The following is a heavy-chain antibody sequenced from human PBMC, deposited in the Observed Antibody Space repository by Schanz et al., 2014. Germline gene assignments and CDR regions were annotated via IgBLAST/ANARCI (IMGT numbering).Heavy chain of an antibody. D-gene: IGHD3-9*01. CDR1: GYTFTTYA. CDR3: AKAEYDILTDSYSRLDP. V-gene: IGHV1-18*01. Sequence: QVQLVQSGAEVKKPGASVRVSRKASGYTFTTYAMSWVRQAPGQGLEWVGWISVYTGNTKYGQKVQGRVTMTADTSTNTAYMELRSLRSDDTAVYYCAKAEYDILTDSYSRLDPWGQGTLXTVSS. J-gene: IGHJ5*02. CDR2: ISVYTGNT.